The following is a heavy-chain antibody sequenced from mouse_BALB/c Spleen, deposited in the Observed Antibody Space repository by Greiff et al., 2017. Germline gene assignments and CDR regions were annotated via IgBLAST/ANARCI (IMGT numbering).Heavy chain of an antibody. CDR2: INPSTGYT. CDR1: GYTFTSYW. J-gene: IGHJ4*01. V-gene: IGHV1-7*01. D-gene: IGHD2-3*01. Sequence: VQLQESGAELAKPGASVKMSCKASGYTFTSYWMHWVKQRPGQGLEWIGYINPSTGYTEYNQKFKDKATLTADKSSSTAYMQLSSLTSEDSAVYYCARKVLYYYAMDYWGQGTSVTVSS. CDR3: ARKVLYYYAMDY.